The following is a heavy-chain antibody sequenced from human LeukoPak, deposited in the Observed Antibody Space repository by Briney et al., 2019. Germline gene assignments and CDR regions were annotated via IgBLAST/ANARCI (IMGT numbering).Heavy chain of an antibody. CDR1: GFTFSSYA. J-gene: IGHJ4*02. CDR2: ISGSAMNT. V-gene: IGHV3-23*01. CDR3: AKLGFVVLPYYFDY. D-gene: IGHD2-2*01. Sequence: GGSLRLSCAASGFTFSSYALSWVRQAPRKGLEWVSGISGSAMNTYYADSVKGRFTISRDNSKNTLYLQMNSLRAEDTAVYYCAKLGFVVLPYYFDYWGLGTLVTVSS.